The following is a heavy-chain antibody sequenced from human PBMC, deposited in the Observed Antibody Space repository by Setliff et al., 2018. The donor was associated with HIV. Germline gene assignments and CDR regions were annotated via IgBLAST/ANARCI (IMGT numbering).Heavy chain of an antibody. V-gene: IGHV5-51*01. CDR3: AIRDGRSMNAFEI. CDR2: IYPEDSNI. J-gene: IGHJ3*02. Sequence: GESLKISCKAVDYTFTTYWTGWVRQMPGEGLEWMGIIYPEDSNIKYNPSFQNQVTISADKSISTAYLQVHNLKASDTATYYCAIRDGRSMNAFEIWGPGTMVTVS. CDR1: DYTFTTYW. D-gene: IGHD6-13*01.